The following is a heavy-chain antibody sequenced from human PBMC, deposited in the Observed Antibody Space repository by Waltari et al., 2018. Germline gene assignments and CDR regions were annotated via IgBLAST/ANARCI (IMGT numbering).Heavy chain of an antibody. D-gene: IGHD6-13*01. Sequence: EVQLVESGGGLVQPGGSLRLSCAASGFTFSSYWMSWVRQAPGKGLEWVANIKQDGSEKYYVDSGKGRFTISRDNAKNSLYLQMNSLRAEDTAVYYCARGAAAAGILGYYYYYGMDVWGQGTTVTVSS. CDR1: GFTFSSYW. CDR2: IKQDGSEK. J-gene: IGHJ6*02. CDR3: ARGAAAAGILGYYYYYGMDV. V-gene: IGHV3-7*01.